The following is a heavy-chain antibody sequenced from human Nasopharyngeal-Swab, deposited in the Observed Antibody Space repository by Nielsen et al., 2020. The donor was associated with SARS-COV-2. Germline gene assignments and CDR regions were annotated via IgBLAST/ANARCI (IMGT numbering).Heavy chain of an antibody. Sequence: GESLKISCAASGFTFSSYSMNWVRQAPGKGQEWVSSISSSSSYIYYADSVKGRFTISRDNAKNSLYLQMNSLRAEDTAVYYCARDKLGGGLGYYYGMDVWGQGTTVTVSS. V-gene: IGHV3-21*01. CDR2: ISSSSSYI. CDR1: GFTFSSYS. J-gene: IGHJ6*02. D-gene: IGHD1-26*01. CDR3: ARDKLGGGLGYYYGMDV.